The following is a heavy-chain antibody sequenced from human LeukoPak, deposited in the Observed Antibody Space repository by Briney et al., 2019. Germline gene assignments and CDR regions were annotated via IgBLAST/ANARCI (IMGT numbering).Heavy chain of an antibody. CDR1: GGSISSGGYY. V-gene: IGHV4-31*03. CDR2: IYYSGST. J-gene: IGHJ4*02. D-gene: IGHD6-25*01. Sequence: SETLSLTCTVSGGSISSGGYYWSWIRQHPGKGLEWIGYIYYSGSTYYNPSLKSRVTISVDTSKNQFSLKLSSETAADTAVYYCARATLAALDYWGQGTLVTVSS. CDR3: ARATLAALDY.